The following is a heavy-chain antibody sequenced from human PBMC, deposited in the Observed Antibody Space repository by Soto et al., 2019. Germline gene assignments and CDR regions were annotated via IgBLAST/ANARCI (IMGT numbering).Heavy chain of an antibody. V-gene: IGHV3-53*01. Sequence: PVGYLSLSCAASGFTVSINYMSWVRQAPGKVLDWVSVIYSGGRTYDEGSVKGRFTISRDNSKNTLYLQMTSLTAEDTAVYYCARGMVPALRAYYYGMHGSGRGAAVTASS. J-gene: IGHJ6*04. CDR1: GFTVSINY. CDR2: IYSGGRT. CDR3: ARGMVPALRAYYYGMHG. D-gene: IGHD2-8*01.